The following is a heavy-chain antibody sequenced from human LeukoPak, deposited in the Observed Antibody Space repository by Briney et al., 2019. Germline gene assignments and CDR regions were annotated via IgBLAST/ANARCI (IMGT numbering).Heavy chain of an antibody. CDR2: IYYSGST. V-gene: IGHV4-61*08. D-gene: IGHD3-3*01. Sequence: SETLSLTCTVSGGSISSGGYYWSWIRQHPGKGLEWIGYIYYSGSTNYNPSLKSRVTISVDTSKNQFSLKLSSVTAADTAVYYCARGRFLGYSYAFDIWGQGTMVTVSS. J-gene: IGHJ3*02. CDR3: ARGRFLGYSYAFDI. CDR1: GGSISSGGYY.